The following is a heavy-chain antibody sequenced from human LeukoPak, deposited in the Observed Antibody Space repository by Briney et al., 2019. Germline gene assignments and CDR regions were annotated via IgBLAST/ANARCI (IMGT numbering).Heavy chain of an antibody. Sequence: PSETLSLTCTVSGVSISSSNSYWGWIRQPPGKGLEWVGSIYYSGNTYYNASLKSQVSISIDTSKNQFSLKLTSVTAADTAVYYCARQTGSGLFILPGGQGTLVTVSS. V-gene: IGHV4-39*01. J-gene: IGHJ4*02. CDR2: IYYSGNT. D-gene: IGHD3/OR15-3a*01. CDR1: GVSISSSNSY. CDR3: ARQTGSGLFILP.